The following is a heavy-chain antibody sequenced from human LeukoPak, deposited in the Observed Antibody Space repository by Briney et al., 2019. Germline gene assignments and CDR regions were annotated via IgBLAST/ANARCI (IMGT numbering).Heavy chain of an antibody. CDR3: AKDFHDFWSVHPGAFGI. V-gene: IGHV3-30*02. D-gene: IGHD3-3*01. J-gene: IGHJ3*02. Sequence: GGSLRLSCAASGFTFSSYGMHWVRQAPGKGLEWVAFIRYDGSNKYYADSVKGRFTISRDNSKNTLYLQMNSLRAEDTAVYYCAKDFHDFWSVHPGAFGIWGQGTMVTVSS. CDR2: IRYDGSNK. CDR1: GFTFSSYG.